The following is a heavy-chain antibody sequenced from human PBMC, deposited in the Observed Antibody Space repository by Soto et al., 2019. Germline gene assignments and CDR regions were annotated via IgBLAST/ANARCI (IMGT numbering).Heavy chain of an antibody. V-gene: IGHV4-59*01. Sequence: SETLSLTCTVSGGSISSYYWSWIRQPPGKGLEWIGYIYYSGSTNYNPSLKSRVTISVDTSKNQFSLKLSSVTAADTAVYYCARAGRGYSYAWTDYYYGMDVWGPGTTVTVSS. CDR1: GGSISSYY. CDR2: IYYSGST. J-gene: IGHJ6*02. D-gene: IGHD5-18*01. CDR3: ARAGRGYSYAWTDYYYGMDV.